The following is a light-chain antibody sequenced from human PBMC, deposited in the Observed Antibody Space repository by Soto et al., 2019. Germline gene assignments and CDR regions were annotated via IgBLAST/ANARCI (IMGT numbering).Light chain of an antibody. V-gene: IGLV2-14*01. Sequence: QSVLTLPASVSGSPGQSITISCTGTSNDVGGYNYVSWYQHHPGKAPKLMIYEVSDRPSGVSNRFSGSKSGNTASLTISGLQAEDEADYYCSSYTGSNIRYVFGTGTKGTVL. CDR1: SNDVGGYNY. CDR3: SSYTGSNIRYV. CDR2: EVS. J-gene: IGLJ1*01.